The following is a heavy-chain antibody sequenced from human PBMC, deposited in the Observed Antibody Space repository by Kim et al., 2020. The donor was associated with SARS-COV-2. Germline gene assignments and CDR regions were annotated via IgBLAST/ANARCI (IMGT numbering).Heavy chain of an antibody. D-gene: IGHD3-16*01. CDR3: ARVPNYVHYVDWFDP. J-gene: IGHJ5*02. CDR2: ITGRGVT. V-gene: IGHV3-23*01. Sequence: GGSLRLSCAASGFRLSGYAMHWVRLPPGKGLEWVSAITGRGVTYYAAYVTGRFTTSRDNSKSMPSLQINSLRVDDTAAYYCARVPNYVHYVDWFDPWGQGTLVTVSS. CDR1: GFRLSGYA.